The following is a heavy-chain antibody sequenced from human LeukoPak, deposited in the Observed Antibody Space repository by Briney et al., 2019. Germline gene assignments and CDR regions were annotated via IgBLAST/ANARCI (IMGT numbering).Heavy chain of an antibody. CDR2: ISYDGSNK. D-gene: IGHD2-2*01. CDR1: GFTLSSYA. J-gene: IGHJ4*02. CDR3: ARDRSVVPAATLTFGAFDY. Sequence: PGGSLRLSCAASGFTLSSYAMHWVRQAPGKGLEWVAVISYDGSNKYYADSVKGRFTISRDNSKNTLYLQMNSLRAEDTAVYYCARDRSVVPAATLTFGAFDYWGQGTLVTVSS. V-gene: IGHV3-30-3*01.